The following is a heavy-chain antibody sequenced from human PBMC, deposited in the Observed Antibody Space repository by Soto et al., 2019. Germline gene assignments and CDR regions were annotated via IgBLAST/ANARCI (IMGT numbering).Heavy chain of an antibody. CDR2: IYYSGST. J-gene: IGHJ4*02. CDR3: ARGRLLWFGESTVPFDY. CDR1: GGSISSGDYY. D-gene: IGHD3-10*01. Sequence: SETLSLTCTVSGGSISSGDYYWSWIRQPPGKGLEWIGYIYYSGSTYYNPSLKSRVTISVDTSKNQFSLKLSSVTAADTAVYYCARGRLLWFGESTVPFDYWGQGTLVTVSS. V-gene: IGHV4-30-4*01.